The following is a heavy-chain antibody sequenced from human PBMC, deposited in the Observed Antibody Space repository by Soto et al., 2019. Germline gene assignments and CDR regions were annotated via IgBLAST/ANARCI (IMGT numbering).Heavy chain of an antibody. CDR3: ASSYGSGYRAFDY. Sequence: QVQLVQSGAEVKRPGSSVKVSCKASGDTFTFYSINWVRQAPGLGLEWMGRINPILSTSNYAQRFQGRVTMPADKTTSTASMDLSSLRSEDTAIYYCASSYGSGYRAFDYWGQGALITVSS. J-gene: IGHJ4*02. V-gene: IGHV1-69*08. CDR2: INPILSTS. CDR1: GDTFTFYS. D-gene: IGHD3-10*01.